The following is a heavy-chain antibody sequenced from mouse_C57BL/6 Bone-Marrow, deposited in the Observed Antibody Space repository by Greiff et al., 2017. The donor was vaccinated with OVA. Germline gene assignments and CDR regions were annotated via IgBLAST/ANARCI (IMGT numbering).Heavy chain of an antibody. CDR1: GFTFSDYY. D-gene: IGHD1-1*01. Sequence: EVKVEESEGGLVQPGSSMKLSCTASGFTFSDYYMAWVRQVPEKGLEWVANINYDGSSTYYLASLQSRFIISRDTAKNLLYLQMSSLKAEDTATYYCARVYGRAMDYWGQGTSVTVSS. J-gene: IGHJ4*01. CDR2: INYDGSST. CDR3: ARVYGRAMDY. V-gene: IGHV5-16*01.